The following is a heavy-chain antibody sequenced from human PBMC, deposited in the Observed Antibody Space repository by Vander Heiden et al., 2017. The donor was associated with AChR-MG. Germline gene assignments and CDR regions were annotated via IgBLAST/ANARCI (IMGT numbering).Heavy chain of an antibody. CDR2: ISAYNGNT. D-gene: IGHD6-13*01. Sequence: QVQLVQSGAEVKKPGASVKVSCTASGYTFTSYGISWVRQAPGQGLEWMGWISAYNGNTNYAQKLQGRVTMTTDTSTSTAYMELRSLGSDDTAVYYCASPGYSSSWSDYYYYGMDVWGQGTTVTVSS. CDR1: GYTFTSYG. CDR3: ASPGYSSSWSDYYYYGMDV. J-gene: IGHJ6*02. V-gene: IGHV1-18*01.